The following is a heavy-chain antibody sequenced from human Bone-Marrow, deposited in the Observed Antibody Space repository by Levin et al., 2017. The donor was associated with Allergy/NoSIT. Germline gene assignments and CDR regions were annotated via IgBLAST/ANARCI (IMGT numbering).Heavy chain of an antibody. Sequence: GESLKISCAVSGFTVSDHYMDWVRQAPGKGLEWIGRTRNKARSYTTEYAASVKDRFTISRDDSKNSLNLQMNSLKIEDTAVYYCARAFEAASHYTFDYWGQGTLVTVSS. CDR3: ARAFEAASHYTFDY. CDR2: TRNKARSYTT. D-gene: IGHD3-10*01. CDR1: GFTVSDHY. V-gene: IGHV3-72*01. J-gene: IGHJ4*02.